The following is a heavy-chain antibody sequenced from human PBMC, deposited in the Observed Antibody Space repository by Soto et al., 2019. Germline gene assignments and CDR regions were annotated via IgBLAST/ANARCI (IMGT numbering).Heavy chain of an antibody. Sequence: GGSLRLSCAASGFTFTSYGMHWVRQAPGKGLEWVAVISYDGINRYYADSVKGRFTISRDNSKNTLYLQMNSLRAEDTAVYYCAKDLGNPVPRSGFYYYYGMDVWGQGTTVTVSS. J-gene: IGHJ6*02. CDR3: AKDLGNPVPRSGFYYYYGMDV. D-gene: IGHD6-25*01. CDR2: ISYDGINR. CDR1: GFTFTSYG. V-gene: IGHV3-30*18.